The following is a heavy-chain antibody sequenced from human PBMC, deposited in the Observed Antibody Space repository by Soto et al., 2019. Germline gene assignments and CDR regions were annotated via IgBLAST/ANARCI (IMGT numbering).Heavy chain of an antibody. CDR3: ARHVNLLLWFGELFGAFDI. D-gene: IGHD3-10*01. J-gene: IGHJ3*02. Sequence: PSETLSLTCTVSGGSISSSSYYWGWIRQPPGKGLEWIGSIYYSGSTYYNPSLKSRVTISVDTSKNQFSLKLSSVTAADTAVYYCARHVNLLLWFGELFGAFDIWGQGTTVTVSS. V-gene: IGHV4-39*01. CDR1: GGSISSSSYY. CDR2: IYYSGST.